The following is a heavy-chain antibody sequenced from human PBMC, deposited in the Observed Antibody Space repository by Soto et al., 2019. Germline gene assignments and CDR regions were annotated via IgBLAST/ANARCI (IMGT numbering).Heavy chain of an antibody. CDR3: ARHDVSYGDYAWFDP. CDR2: IYYSGST. Sequence: PSETLSLTCTVSGDSISTYYWIWIRQPPGKGLEWIGSIYYSGSTYYKPSLKSRVTISVDTSKNQFSLKLSSVTAADTAVYYCARHDVSYGDYAWFDPWGQGTLVTVSS. CDR1: GDSISTYY. V-gene: IGHV4-39*01. D-gene: IGHD4-17*01. J-gene: IGHJ5*02.